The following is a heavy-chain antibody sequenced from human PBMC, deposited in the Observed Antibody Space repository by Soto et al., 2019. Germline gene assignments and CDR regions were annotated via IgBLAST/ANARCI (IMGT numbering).Heavy chain of an antibody. J-gene: IGHJ6*02. Sequence: GSLILSCASSGFTFSRYGMHWVRQAPGKGLEWVAVISYDGSNKYYADSVKGRFTISRDNSKNTLYLQMNSLRAEDTAVYYCAKFLGYCSSTSCYRPDFMDVWGQGTTVTVSS. CDR1: GFTFSRYG. CDR2: ISYDGSNK. CDR3: AKFLGYCSSTSCYRPDFMDV. V-gene: IGHV3-30*18. D-gene: IGHD2-2*01.